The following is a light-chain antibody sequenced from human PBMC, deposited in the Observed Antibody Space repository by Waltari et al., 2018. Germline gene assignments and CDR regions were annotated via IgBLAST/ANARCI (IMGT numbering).Light chain of an antibody. CDR3: ATWDDSLSGPV. Sequence: QSVLTQPPSASGTPGQRVTISCSGSSSNIGSNYVYWYQQLPGTAPKLLIYRNNHRPSGVPDRFSGSKYGTSDSLAISGLRSEDEADYYWATWDDSLSGPVFGGGTKLTVL. CDR1: SSNIGSNY. CDR2: RNN. V-gene: IGLV1-47*01. J-gene: IGLJ2*01.